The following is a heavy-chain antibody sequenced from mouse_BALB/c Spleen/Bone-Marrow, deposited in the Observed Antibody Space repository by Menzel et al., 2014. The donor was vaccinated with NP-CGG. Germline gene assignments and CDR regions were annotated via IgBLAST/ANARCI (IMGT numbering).Heavy chain of an antibody. Sequence: VKVEESGPGLVQPSQSLSITCTVSGSSLTSYGVHWVRQSPGKGLEWLGVKWSGGSTDYNAAFISRLSISKDNSKSQVFFKMNSLQANDTAIYYCARYGSILDYWGQGTTLTVSS. CDR2: KWSGGST. V-gene: IGHV2-2*02. D-gene: IGHD1-1*01. CDR3: ARYGSILDY. J-gene: IGHJ2*01. CDR1: GSSLTSYG.